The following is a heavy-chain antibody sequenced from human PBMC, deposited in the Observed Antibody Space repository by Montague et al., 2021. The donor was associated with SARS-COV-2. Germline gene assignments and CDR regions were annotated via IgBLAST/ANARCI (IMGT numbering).Heavy chain of an antibody. J-gene: IGHJ5*02. CDR3: AKFSRDSSGVA. D-gene: IGHD3-22*01. CDR2: ISGGGDRK. V-gene: IGHV3-23*01. CDR1: GFTFSRYT. Sequence: SLRLSCAASGFTFSRYTISWVRQAPGKGLEWVSGISGGGDRKYYADSVKGRLTISRDNSKNTVYVQMNSLRAEDTAVYYCAKFSRDSSGVAWGQGTLVTVPP.